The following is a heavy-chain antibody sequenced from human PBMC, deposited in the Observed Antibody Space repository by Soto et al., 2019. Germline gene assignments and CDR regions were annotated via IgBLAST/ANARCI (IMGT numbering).Heavy chain of an antibody. CDR1: GFTFTRYS. CDR2: ISSTTNYI. V-gene: IGHV3-21*06. J-gene: IGHJ4*02. Sequence: EVLLVEPGGGLVKPGGSLRLSCAASGFTFTRYSMKWVRQAPGKGLEWVASISSTTNYIYYGESLKGRLTISRDNAKNSLYLQMNTLRAEDTAVYYCARESEDLSSNLDYWGQGTLVTVSS. CDR3: ARESEDLSSNLDY.